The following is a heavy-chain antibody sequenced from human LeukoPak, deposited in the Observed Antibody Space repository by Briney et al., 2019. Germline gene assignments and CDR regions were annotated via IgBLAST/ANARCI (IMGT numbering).Heavy chain of an antibody. J-gene: IGHJ4*02. D-gene: IGHD5-18*01. CDR2: IYSYDSET. CDR1: GYSFTGFW. V-gene: IGHV5-51*01. Sequence: PGESLKISGKASGYSFTGFWIGWVRQMPGKGLKWMGIIYSYDSETRYSPSFQGQVTISADKSISTAYLQWSSLKASDTAMYYCARHIGYSAWNPDYWGQGTLVTVSS. CDR3: ARHIGYSAWNPDY.